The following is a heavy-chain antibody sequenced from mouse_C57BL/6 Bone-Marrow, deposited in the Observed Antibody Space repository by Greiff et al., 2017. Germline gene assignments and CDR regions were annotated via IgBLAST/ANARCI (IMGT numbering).Heavy chain of an antibody. D-gene: IGHD1-1*01. Sequence: EVKLEESGGGLVKPGGSLKLSCAASGFTFSSYAMSWVRQTPEKRLEWVATISAGGSYTYYPDNVKGRFTISRDNAKNNLYLQMSHLKSEDTAMYYCARDYYGSSSPFDYWGQGTTLTVSS. CDR2: ISAGGSYT. J-gene: IGHJ2*01. CDR1: GFTFSSYA. V-gene: IGHV5-4*01. CDR3: ARDYYGSSSPFDY.